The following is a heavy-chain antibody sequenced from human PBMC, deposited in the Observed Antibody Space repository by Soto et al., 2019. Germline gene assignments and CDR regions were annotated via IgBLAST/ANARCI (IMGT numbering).Heavy chain of an antibody. D-gene: IGHD5-12*01. CDR2: IFYSGST. CDR3: ARGRDGYNPRAPLGY. CDR1: GGSFSGYY. Sequence: PSETLSLTCAVYGGSFSGYYWSWIRQPPGKGLEWIGYIFYSGSTNYSPSLKSRVTISVDTSRNQFSLKLSSVTAADTAVYYCARGRDGYNPRAPLGYWGQGTLVTVSS. V-gene: IGHV4-59*01. J-gene: IGHJ4*02.